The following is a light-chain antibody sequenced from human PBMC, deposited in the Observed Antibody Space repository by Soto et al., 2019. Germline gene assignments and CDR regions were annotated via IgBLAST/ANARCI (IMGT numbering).Light chain of an antibody. CDR1: SPNIGNNY. CDR2: RNN. J-gene: IGLJ2*01. Sequence: QSVLTQPPSASGTPGQRVTISCSGSSPNIGNNYVYWYQQFPGTAPKLLIYRNNQRPSGVPDRFSGSKSGTSASLAISGLRSEDEADYYCAAWDDSLSGVVFGGGTQLTVL. CDR3: AAWDDSLSGVV. V-gene: IGLV1-47*01.